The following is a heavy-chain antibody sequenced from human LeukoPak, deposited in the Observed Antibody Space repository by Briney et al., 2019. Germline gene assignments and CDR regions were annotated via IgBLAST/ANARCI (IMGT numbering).Heavy chain of an antibody. J-gene: IGHJ3*02. CDR1: GYTFTSYY. CDR2: INPSGGST. D-gene: IGHD4-23*01. Sequence: ASVKVSCKASGYTFTSYYMHWVRQAPGQGLEWMGIINPSGGSTSYAQKFQGRVTMTRDTSTSTVYMELSSLRPEDTAVYYCARDRSDYGGNSGAFDIWGQGTMVTVSS. CDR3: ARDRSDYGGNSGAFDI. V-gene: IGHV1-46*01.